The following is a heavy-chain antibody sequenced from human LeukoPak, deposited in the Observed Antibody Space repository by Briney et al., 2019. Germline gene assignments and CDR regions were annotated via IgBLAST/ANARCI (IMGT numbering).Heavy chain of an antibody. V-gene: IGHV3-74*01. CDR1: GFTFSGYW. CDR2: IESDGRST. J-gene: IGHJ4*02. Sequence: GGSLRLSCAAAGFTFSGYWMHWVRQVPGKGLVWVSRIESDGRSTTYADSVKGRFTISRDNAKNTLYLQMNSLRADDTAVYYCARGLGIESLDRWGQGTLVTVSS. D-gene: IGHD7-27*01. CDR3: ARGLGIESLDR.